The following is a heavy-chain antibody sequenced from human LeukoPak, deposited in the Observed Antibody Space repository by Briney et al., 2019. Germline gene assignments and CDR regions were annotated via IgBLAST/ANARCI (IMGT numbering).Heavy chain of an antibody. CDR3: ARDALYSYSPPGDY. J-gene: IGHJ4*02. CDR1: GYTFTSYY. CDR2: INGNGGST. Sequence: ASVKVSCKASGYTFTSYYMHWVRQASGQGLEWMGIINGNGGSTRYAQKFQGRVTMTVDMSTSTVYMELNSLRSVDTAVYYCARDALYSYSPPGDYWGQGTLVTVSS. D-gene: IGHD1-26*01. V-gene: IGHV1-46*01.